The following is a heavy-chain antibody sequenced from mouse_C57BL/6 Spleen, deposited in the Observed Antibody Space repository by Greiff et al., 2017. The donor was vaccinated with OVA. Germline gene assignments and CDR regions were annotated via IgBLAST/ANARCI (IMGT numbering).Heavy chain of an antibody. CDR2: FYPGSGSI. V-gene: IGHV1-62-2*01. CDR3: AKHEDDEYDGFAD. Sequence: VQLQQSGAELVKPGASVKLSCKASGYTFPEYTIHWVKQRSGPGLEWIGWFYPGSGSIKYNETFTDKATLTADKSSSQVYMGLSRLTSEDTAGYIRAKHEDDEYDGFADWGQGTLVTVAA. J-gene: IGHJ3*01. CDR1: GYTFPEYT. D-gene: IGHD2-14*01.